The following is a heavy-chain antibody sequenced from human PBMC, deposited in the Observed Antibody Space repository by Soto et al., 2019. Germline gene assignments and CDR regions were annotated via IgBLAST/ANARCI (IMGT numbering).Heavy chain of an antibody. Sequence: PGGSLRVSCAASGFTFSSYAMSWVRQAPGKGLEWVSAISGSGGSTYYADSVKGRFTISRDNSKNTLYLQMNSLRAEDTAVYYCAKAQGYYDFWSGYPFDYWGQGTLVTV. D-gene: IGHD3-3*01. CDR2: ISGSGGST. V-gene: IGHV3-23*01. CDR1: GFTFSSYA. CDR3: AKAQGYYDFWSGYPFDY. J-gene: IGHJ4*02.